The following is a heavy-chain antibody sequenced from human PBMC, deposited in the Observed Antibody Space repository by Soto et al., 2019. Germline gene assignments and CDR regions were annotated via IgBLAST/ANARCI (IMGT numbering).Heavy chain of an antibody. D-gene: IGHD5-12*01. V-gene: IGHV5-51*01. CDR1: GYSFTSYW. CDR3: ARHGVVATISYGMGV. Sequence: GESLKISCKGSGYSFTSYWIGWVRQIPGKGLEWMGIIYPGDSDTRYSPSFQGQVTISADKSISTAYLQWSSLKASDTAMYYCARHGVVATISYGMGVWGQGTTVTVSS. J-gene: IGHJ6*02. CDR2: IYPGDSDT.